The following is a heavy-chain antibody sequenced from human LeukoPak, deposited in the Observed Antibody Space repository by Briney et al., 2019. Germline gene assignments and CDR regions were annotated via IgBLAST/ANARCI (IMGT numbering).Heavy chain of an antibody. Sequence: PSETLSLTCTVSGGSISDYYWSWIRQPPGKGLEWIGYIYYSGSTNYNPFLKSRVTISVDTSKNQFSLKLSSVTAADTAVYYCARVQRWLDYYYMDVWGKGPRSPSP. CDR2: IYYSGST. J-gene: IGHJ6*03. CDR3: ARVQRWLDYYYMDV. V-gene: IGHV4-59*01. CDR1: GGSISDYY. D-gene: IGHD5-24*01.